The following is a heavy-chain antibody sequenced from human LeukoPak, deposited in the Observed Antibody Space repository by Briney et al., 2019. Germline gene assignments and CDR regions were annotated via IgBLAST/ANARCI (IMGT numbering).Heavy chain of an antibody. D-gene: IGHD2-2*01. CDR3: AKTRIVCTSVSCPGGGFDY. CDR1: GFTSSSYA. CDR2: IRGSGDIT. J-gene: IGHJ4*01. Sequence: PGGSLRLSCAASGFTSSSYAMSWVRQAPGKGLEWVSGIRGSGDITYYADSVKGRFTISRDNFKNTLYLQMNSLRTEDTAVYYCAKTRIVCTSVSCPGGGFDYWGHGTLVTVSS. V-gene: IGHV3-23*01.